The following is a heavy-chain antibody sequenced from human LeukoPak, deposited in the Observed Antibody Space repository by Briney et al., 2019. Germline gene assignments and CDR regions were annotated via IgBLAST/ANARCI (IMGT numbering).Heavy chain of an antibody. CDR1: GGTFSSYA. CDR3: ARVCSSTSCPPYN. D-gene: IGHD2-2*01. CDR2: IIPIFGTA. V-gene: IGHV1-69*13. J-gene: IGHJ4*02. Sequence: GASVKVSCKASGGTFSSYAISWVRQAPGQGLEWMGGIIPIFGTANYAQKFQGRVTITADESTSTAYMELSSLRSEDTAVYYCARVCSSTSCPPYNWGQGTLVTVSS.